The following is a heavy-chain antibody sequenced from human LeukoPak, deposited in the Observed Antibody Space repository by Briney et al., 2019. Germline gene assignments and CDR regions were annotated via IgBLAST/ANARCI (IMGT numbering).Heavy chain of an antibody. CDR1: GGTFSSYA. J-gene: IGHJ5*02. CDR3: ARQSYSSGSNWFDP. V-gene: IGHV1-69*04. Sequence: GASVTVSCTASGGTFSSYAISWVRQAPGQGLEWMGRIIPILGIANYAQKFQGRVTITADKSTSTAYMELSSLRSEDTAVYYCARQSYSSGSNWFDPWGQGTLVTVSS. CDR2: IIPILGIA. D-gene: IGHD6-19*01.